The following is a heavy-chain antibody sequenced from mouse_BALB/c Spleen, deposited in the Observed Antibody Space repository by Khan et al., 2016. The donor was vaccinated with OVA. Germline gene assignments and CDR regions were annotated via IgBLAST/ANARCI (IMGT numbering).Heavy chain of an antibody. J-gene: IGHJ2*01. Sequence: QVQLKESGPGLVAPSQSLSITCTVSGFSLTSYGVHWVRQPPGQGLEWLGVIWAGGSTNYNSALMSRLSLSKDNSKSQAFLKMNSRQTDDTAVYYCARLEDIWGQGTTLTVSS. CDR3: ARLEDI. CDR1: GFSLTSYG. V-gene: IGHV2-9*02. CDR2: IWAGGST. D-gene: IGHD1-3*01.